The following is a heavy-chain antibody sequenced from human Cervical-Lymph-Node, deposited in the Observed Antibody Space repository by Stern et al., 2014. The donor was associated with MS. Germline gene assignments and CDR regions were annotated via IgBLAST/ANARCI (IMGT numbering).Heavy chain of an antibody. CDR2: ISYSGSSQ. CDR3: ARPSAARYFDY. Sequence: MQPVGSRGGVVQPGRSLRLSCATSGFTFGRHSMHWVRQAPGKGLECVAIISYSGSSQHYADSVKGRFTISRSNFNNTLYLQMNSLRVEDTAMYYCARPSAARYFDYWGQGSQVTVSS. D-gene: IGHD6-25*01. CDR1: GFTFGRHS. J-gene: IGHJ4*02. V-gene: IGHV3-30-3*01.